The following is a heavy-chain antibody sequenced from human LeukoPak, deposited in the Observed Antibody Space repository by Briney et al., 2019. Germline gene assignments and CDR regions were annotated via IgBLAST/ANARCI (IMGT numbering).Heavy chain of an antibody. CDR2: IKSKTDGETT. V-gene: IGHV3-15*01. D-gene: IGHD3-22*01. Sequence: GGSLRLSCAASGFTVSNAWMSWVRQAPGKGLEWVGRIKSKTDGETTDYAAHVKGRFTISRDDSKNTLYLQMNSLKTEDTAVYYCTTVYSDSSGYYFNYCDYWGQGTLVTVSS. CDR3: TTVYSDSSGYYFNYCDY. J-gene: IGHJ4*02. CDR1: GFTVSNAW.